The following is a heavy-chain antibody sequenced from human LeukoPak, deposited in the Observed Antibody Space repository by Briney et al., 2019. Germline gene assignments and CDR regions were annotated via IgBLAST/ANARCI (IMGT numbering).Heavy chain of an antibody. CDR3: AMPPYSSGWTYYFDY. CDR2: ISSSSSYI. D-gene: IGHD6-19*01. Sequence: GGSLRLSCAASGFTFSSYSMNWVRQAPGKGLEWVSSISSSSSYIYYADSVKGRFTISRDNAKNSLYLQMNSLRAEDTAAYYCAMPPYSSGWTYYFDYWGQGTLVTVSS. CDR1: GFTFSSYS. J-gene: IGHJ4*02. V-gene: IGHV3-21*04.